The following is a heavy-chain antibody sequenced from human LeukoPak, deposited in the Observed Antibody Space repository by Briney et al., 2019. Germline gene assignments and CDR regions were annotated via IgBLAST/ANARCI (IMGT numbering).Heavy chain of an antibody. D-gene: IGHD3/OR15-3a*01. CDR2: IRYGGSNT. CDR3: ARGVIMIFGVSYYFEY. V-gene: IGHV3-33*01. Sequence: GGSLRLSCAASGFTFSSYGMHWVRQAPGKGLEWVSVIRYGGSNTYYADSVKGRFTISRYNSKNTLYLQMNSLRAGDTAVYYCARGVIMIFGVSYYFEYWGQGTLVTVSS. CDR1: GFTFSSYG. J-gene: IGHJ4*02.